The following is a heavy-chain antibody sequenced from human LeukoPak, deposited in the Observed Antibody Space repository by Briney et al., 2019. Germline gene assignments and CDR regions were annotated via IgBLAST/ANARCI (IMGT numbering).Heavy chain of an antibody. V-gene: IGHV1-2*02. J-gene: IGHJ4*02. CDR2: INPNSGGT. CDR1: GYTFTCYY. D-gene: IGHD7-27*01. Sequence: GASVKVSCKASGYTFTCYYIHWVRQAPGQGLEWMGWINPNSGGTNYAQKFQGRVTMTRGTSISTAYMELSRLRSDDTAVYYCARGWGSLTYFDYWGQGTLVTVSS. CDR3: ARGWGSLTYFDY.